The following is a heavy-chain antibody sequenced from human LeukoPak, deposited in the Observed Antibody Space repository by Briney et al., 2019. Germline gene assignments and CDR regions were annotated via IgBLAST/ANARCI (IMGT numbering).Heavy chain of an antibody. V-gene: IGHV7-4-1*02. Sequence: ASVKVSCKASGYTFTSYAMNWVRQAPGQGLEWMGWINTNTGNPTYAQGFTGRFVFSLDTSVSTAYLQISSLKAEDTAVYYCARDWFALSSDPNWFDLWGQGTLVTVSS. CDR1: GYTFTSYA. CDR3: ARDWFALSSDPNWFDL. D-gene: IGHD3-10*01. CDR2: INTNTGNP. J-gene: IGHJ5*02.